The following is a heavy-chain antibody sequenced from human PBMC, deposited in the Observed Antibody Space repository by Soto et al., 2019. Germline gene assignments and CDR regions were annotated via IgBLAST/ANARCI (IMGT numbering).Heavy chain of an antibody. CDR3: ARGGVSTRTFDY. CDR2: IYPSDSDT. V-gene: IGHV5-51*01. D-gene: IGHD3-3*01. J-gene: IGHJ4*02. Sequence: GESLKISCKGSGYNFAGYWIAWVRQMPGKGLELMGIIYPSDSDTRYRPSFQGQVTISADKSISSAYLQWSSLRASDTAMYYCARGGVSTRTFDYWGQGTPVT. CDR1: GYNFAGYW.